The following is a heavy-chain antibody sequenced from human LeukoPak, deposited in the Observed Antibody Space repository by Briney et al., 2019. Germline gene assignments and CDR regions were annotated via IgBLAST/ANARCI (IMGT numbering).Heavy chain of an antibody. J-gene: IGHJ6*03. D-gene: IGHD2-15*01. Sequence: SVKVSCKASGGTFSSYAISWVRQAPGQGLEWMGRTIPIFGTANYAQKFQGRVTTTTDESTSTAYMELSSLRSEDTAVYYCARDPVSGVVAATVYYYYMDVWGKGTTVTVSS. CDR2: TIPIFGTA. CDR1: GGTFSSYA. CDR3: ARDPVSGVVAATVYYYYMDV. V-gene: IGHV1-69*05.